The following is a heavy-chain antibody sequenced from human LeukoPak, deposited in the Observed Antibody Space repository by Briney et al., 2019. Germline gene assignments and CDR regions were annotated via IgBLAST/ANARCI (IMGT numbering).Heavy chain of an antibody. D-gene: IGHD3-9*01. CDR3: AREDYDIVWAHYYYGMDV. J-gene: IGHJ6*02. Sequence: GGSLRLSFAASGFTLNSYPMSGVRRAPGKGLDGVANIKQEGSENYYVDSATGRFTISRDNAKNSLYLQMNRLRAEDTAVYYCAREDYDIVWAHYYYGMDVWGQGTTVTVSS. CDR1: GFTLNSYP. V-gene: IGHV3-7*01. CDR2: IKQEGSEN.